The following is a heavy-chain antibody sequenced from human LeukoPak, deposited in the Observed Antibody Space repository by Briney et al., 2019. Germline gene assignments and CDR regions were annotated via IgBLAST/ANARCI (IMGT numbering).Heavy chain of an antibody. CDR3: ARDLSGYSCY. Sequence: TGGSLRLSCAASGFTFSSSAMSWARQAPGKGLEWVSSISGSGSGGSTYYADSVKGRFTISRDNSKNTLYLQMNSLRAEDTAVFYCARDLSGYSCYWGQGTLVTVSS. D-gene: IGHD5-12*01. V-gene: IGHV3-23*01. CDR2: ISGSGSGGST. J-gene: IGHJ4*02. CDR1: GFTFSSSA.